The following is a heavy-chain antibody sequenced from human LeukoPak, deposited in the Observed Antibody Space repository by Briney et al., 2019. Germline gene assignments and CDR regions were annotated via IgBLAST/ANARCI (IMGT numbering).Heavy chain of an antibody. CDR1: GFTFSSYA. Sequence: GGSLRLSFAASGFTFSSYAMSWVRQAPGKGLEWVSAISGSGGSTFYADSVKGRFTISRDNSKNTLYLQMNSLRAEDTAVYYCAKARYCSGGSCHFDYWGQGTLVTVSS. J-gene: IGHJ4*02. D-gene: IGHD2-15*01. CDR2: ISGSGGST. CDR3: AKARYCSGGSCHFDY. V-gene: IGHV3-23*01.